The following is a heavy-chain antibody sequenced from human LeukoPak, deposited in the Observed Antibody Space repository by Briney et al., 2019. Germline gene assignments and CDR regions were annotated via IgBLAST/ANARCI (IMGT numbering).Heavy chain of an antibody. J-gene: IGHJ4*02. CDR3: ARHTTMAAWHFEY. CDR1: GGSISSYY. Sequence: PSETLSLTCTVSGGSISSYYWSWIRQPPGKGLEWIGYVYYSGSTNYNPSLKSRVTISVDTSNNQFSLKMNSVTAADTAVYYCARHTTMAAWHFEYWGQGSLVTVPS. D-gene: IGHD5-18*01. V-gene: IGHV4-59*08. CDR2: VYYSGST.